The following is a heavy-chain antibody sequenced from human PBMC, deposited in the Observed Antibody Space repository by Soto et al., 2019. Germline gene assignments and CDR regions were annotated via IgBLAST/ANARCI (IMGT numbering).Heavy chain of an antibody. D-gene: IGHD5-12*01. CDR1: GYTYSSSP. J-gene: IGHJ4*02. V-gene: IGHV1-3*01. CDR2: INSANEDT. CDR3: ARDEGVASGN. Sequence: ASVKDSCQASGYTYSSSPLHWVRQDPGQRPEWMGWINSANEDTKYSQKFQDRVTLTRDTSASTAYMEVSSLTPEDTAVYYCARDEGVASGNWGQGTLVTVSS.